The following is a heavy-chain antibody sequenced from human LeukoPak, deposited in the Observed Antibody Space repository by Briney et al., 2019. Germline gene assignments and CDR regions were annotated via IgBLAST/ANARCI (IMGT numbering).Heavy chain of an antibody. CDR1: GFTFSSYC. D-gene: IGHD3-22*01. CDR2: IWYDGSNK. V-gene: IGHV3-33*06. Sequence: AGRSLRLSCAASGFTFSSYCMHWVRQAPGKGLEWLAVIWYDGSNKYYADSVKGRFTISRDNSKNTLYLQMNSLIAEATAVYYCAKDKDLYYDDSSGYLDSWGQGTLVTVSS. CDR3: AKDKDLYYDDSSGYLDS. J-gene: IGHJ4*02.